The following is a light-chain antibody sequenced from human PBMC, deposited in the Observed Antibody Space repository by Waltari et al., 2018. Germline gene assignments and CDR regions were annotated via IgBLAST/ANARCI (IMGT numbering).Light chain of an antibody. CDR3: QNHERLPAT. V-gene: IGKV3-20*01. Sequence: EIVLTQSPGTLSLSPGERATLSCRASQSIGRYLAWYQQKPDQAPRLLIYGASSRATGIPDRFSGSGSGTDFSLTISRLEPEDFAVYYCQNHERLPATFGQGTKVDIK. J-gene: IGKJ1*01. CDR2: GAS. CDR1: QSIGRY.